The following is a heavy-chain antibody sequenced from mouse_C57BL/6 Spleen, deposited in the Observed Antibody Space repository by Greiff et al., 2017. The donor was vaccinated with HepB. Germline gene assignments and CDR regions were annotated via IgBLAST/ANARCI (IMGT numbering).Heavy chain of an antibody. CDR2: IDPSDSYT. CDR1: GYTFTSYW. CDR3: ARSRATVVFYYFDY. J-gene: IGHJ2*01. D-gene: IGHD1-1*01. Sequence: QVQLQQPGAELVMPGASVKLSCKASGYTFTSYWMHWVKQRPGQGLEWIGEIDPSDSYTNYNQKFKGKSTLTVDKSSSTAYMQLSSLTSEDSAVYYCARSRATVVFYYFDYWGQGTTLTVSS. V-gene: IGHV1-69*01.